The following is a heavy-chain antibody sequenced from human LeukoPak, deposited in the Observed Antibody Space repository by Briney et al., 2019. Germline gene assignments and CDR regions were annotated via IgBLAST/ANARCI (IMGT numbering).Heavy chain of an antibody. CDR3: ARADRRYCIGGSCLLADY. D-gene: IGHD2-15*01. CDR1: GYTFTGYY. V-gene: IGHV1-2*02. CDR2: INPNIGGT. Sequence: GASVKVSCKALGYTFTGYYMHWVRQAPGQGLEWMGWINPNIGGTNYAQKFQGRVTMTRDTSISTAYMELSRLRSDDTAMYYCARADRRYCIGGSCLLADYWGQGTLVTVSS. J-gene: IGHJ4*02.